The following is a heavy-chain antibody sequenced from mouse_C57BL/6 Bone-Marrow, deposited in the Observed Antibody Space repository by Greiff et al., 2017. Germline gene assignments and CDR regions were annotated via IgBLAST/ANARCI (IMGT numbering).Heavy chain of an antibody. J-gene: IGHJ3*01. D-gene: IGHD2-4*01. V-gene: IGHV1-15*01. CDR2: IDPETGGT. Sequence: QVQLQQSGAELVRPGASVTLSCKASGYTFTDYEMHRVKQTPVHGLEWIGAIDPETGGTAYNQKFKGKAILTADKSSSAAYMEFRSLTSEDSAVYYCTRNYYDYDGAWFAYWGQGTLVTVSA. CDR3: TRNYYDYDGAWFAY. CDR1: GYTFTDYE.